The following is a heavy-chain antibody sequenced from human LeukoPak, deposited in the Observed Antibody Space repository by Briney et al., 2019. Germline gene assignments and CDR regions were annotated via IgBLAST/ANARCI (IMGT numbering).Heavy chain of an antibody. D-gene: IGHD4-17*01. V-gene: IGHV4-34*01. CDR2: INHSGST. CDR1: GGSFSGYY. Sequence: SETLSLTCAVYGGSFSGYYWSWIRQPPGKGLEWIGEINHSGSTNYNPSLKSRVTISVDTSKNQFSLKLSSVTAADTAVYYCARGYGDYGYWGQGTLITVSS. J-gene: IGHJ4*02. CDR3: ARGYGDYGY.